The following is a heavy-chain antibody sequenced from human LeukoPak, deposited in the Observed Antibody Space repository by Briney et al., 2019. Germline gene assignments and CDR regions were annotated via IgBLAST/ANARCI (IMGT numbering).Heavy chain of an antibody. CDR3: ARLEEWLAYSSVAF. D-gene: IGHD6-19*01. Sequence: GGSLRLSCLDSGFTFSSYWMSWVRQMPGKGLELLGIIYPGDSDTRYSPSFQGQVTISADKSISTAYLQWSSLKASDTAMYYCARLEEWLAYSSVAFWGQGTLVTVSS. CDR2: IYPGDSDT. J-gene: IGHJ4*02. CDR1: GFTFSSYW. V-gene: IGHV5-51*01.